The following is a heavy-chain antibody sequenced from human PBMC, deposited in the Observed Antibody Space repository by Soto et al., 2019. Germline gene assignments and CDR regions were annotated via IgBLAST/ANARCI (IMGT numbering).Heavy chain of an antibody. Sequence: QLQLQESGPGLVKPSETLSLTCTVSGGSTSSSSYYWGWIRQPPGKGLEWIGSIYYSGSTYYNPSLKSRVTISVDTSKNQFSLKLSSVTAADTAVYYCARLPRTSLWSGVRVYYYYMDVWGKGTTVTVSS. CDR1: GGSTSSSSYY. CDR3: ARLPRTSLWSGVRVYYYYMDV. D-gene: IGHD3-3*01. CDR2: IYYSGST. V-gene: IGHV4-39*01. J-gene: IGHJ6*03.